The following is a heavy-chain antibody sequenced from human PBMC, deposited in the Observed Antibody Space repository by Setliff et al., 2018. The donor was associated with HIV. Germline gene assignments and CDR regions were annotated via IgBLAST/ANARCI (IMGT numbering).Heavy chain of an antibody. V-gene: IGHV4-39*07. CDR2: IYYSGST. CDR3: LLWTGYYTYWFFDL. J-gene: IGHJ2*01. CDR1: GGSTSSDSYY. Sequence: PSETLSLTCDVSGGSTSSDSYYWAWIRQPPGKGLEWIGTIYYSGSTHYNPSLKSRLTISVDMAKNQLSLKLSSVTAADTAVYYCLLWTGYYTYWFFDLWGRGALVTGSS. D-gene: IGHD3-3*01.